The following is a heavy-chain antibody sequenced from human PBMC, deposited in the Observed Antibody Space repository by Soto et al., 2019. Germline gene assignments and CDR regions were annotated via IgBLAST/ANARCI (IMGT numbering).Heavy chain of an antibody. D-gene: IGHD6-13*01. CDR3: SKEISRCWAQWFEP. CDR1: GYTFHSYG. V-gene: IGHV1-18*04. J-gene: IGHJ5*02. CDR2: ISGYNGNT. Sequence: QVQLVQSGAEVKKPGASVKVSCKASGYTFHSYGISWVRQAPGQGLEWMGTISGYNGNTNYAQKLQGRVTMTTDTTKRQGYKELREPRSDGHAPYYCSKEISRCWAQWFEPWGQGTLVTVSS.